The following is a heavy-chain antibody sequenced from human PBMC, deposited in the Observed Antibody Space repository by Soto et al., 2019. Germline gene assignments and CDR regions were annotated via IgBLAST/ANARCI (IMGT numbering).Heavy chain of an antibody. D-gene: IGHD1-26*01. CDR3: ARNLGAKYGMDV. V-gene: IGHV3-73*01. J-gene: IGHJ6*02. CDR2: IRSKANNYAT. CDR1: GFPFSGSI. Sequence: GGSLRLSCAGSGFPFSGSIIHWVRQAPGKGLEWVGRIRSKANNYATAFAASVQGRVTISREDSKNTAFLQMNSLKIEDTAVYFCARNLGAKYGMDVWGQGTTVTVSS.